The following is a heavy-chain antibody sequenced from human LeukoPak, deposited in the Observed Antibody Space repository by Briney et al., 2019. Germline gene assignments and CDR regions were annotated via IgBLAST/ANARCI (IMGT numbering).Heavy chain of an antibody. CDR2: IYYSGST. V-gene: IGHV4-31*03. J-gene: IGHJ5*02. D-gene: IGHD6-19*01. CDR1: GDSISSGGYY. CDR3: ARYYSSGWYWFDP. Sequence: MASQTLSLTCTVSGDSISSGGYYWSWIRQHPGKGLEWIVYIYYSGSTYYNPSLKSRVTISVDTSKNQFSLKLSSVTAADTAVYYCARYYSSGWYWFDPWGQGTLVTVSS.